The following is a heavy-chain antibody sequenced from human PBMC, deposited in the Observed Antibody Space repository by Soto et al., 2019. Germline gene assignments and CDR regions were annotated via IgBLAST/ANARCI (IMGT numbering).Heavy chain of an antibody. J-gene: IGHJ4*02. V-gene: IGHV1-3*01. CDR3: ARNTVTASPDFDY. CDR2: INAGNGNA. CDR1: GYTFTTYA. Sequence: VASVKVSCKASGYTFTTYAMHWVRQAPGQRLEWMGWINAGNGNAKYSQKFQGRVTITRDTSASTAYMELSSLRSEDTAVYYCARNTVTASPDFDYWGQGTLVTVSS. D-gene: IGHD4-17*01.